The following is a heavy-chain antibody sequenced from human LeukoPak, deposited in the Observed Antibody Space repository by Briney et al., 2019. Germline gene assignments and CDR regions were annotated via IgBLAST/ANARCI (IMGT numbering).Heavy chain of an antibody. Sequence: ASVKVSCKASGYTFTGYYMHWVRQAPGQGLEWMGRINPNSGGTNYAQTFQGRVTMTRDTSISTAYMELSRLRSDDTAVYYCARVEVGSSSPSDYWGQGTLVTVSS. CDR1: GYTFTGYY. V-gene: IGHV1-2*06. CDR2: INPNSGGT. CDR3: ARVEVGSSSPSDY. D-gene: IGHD6-6*01. J-gene: IGHJ4*02.